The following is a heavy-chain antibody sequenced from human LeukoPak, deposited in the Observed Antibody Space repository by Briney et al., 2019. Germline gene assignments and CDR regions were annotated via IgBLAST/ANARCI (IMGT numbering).Heavy chain of an antibody. CDR2: MNPNSGNA. CDR1: GYTFTSYD. CDR3: ARGGGGYCSSTSCYSLDY. J-gene: IGHJ4*02. D-gene: IGHD2-2*01. V-gene: IGHV1-8*01. Sequence: GASVKVSCKASGYTFTSYDINWVRQATGQGLGWMGWMNPNSGNAGYAQKFQGRVTMTRNTSISTAYMELSSLRSEDTAVYYCARGGGGYCSSTSCYSLDYWGQGTLVTVSS.